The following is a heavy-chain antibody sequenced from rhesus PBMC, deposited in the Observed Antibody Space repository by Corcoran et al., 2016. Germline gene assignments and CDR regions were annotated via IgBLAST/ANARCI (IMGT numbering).Heavy chain of an antibody. Sequence: QVQLQESGPGVVKPSETLSLTCAVSGGSIRDSYRWSWSRQPPGKGLEWIGYIYGSSTSTNYNPSLKSRVTISKDTSKNQLSLKLSSVTAADTAVYYCARDVNSYGLDSWGQGVVVTVSS. CDR2: IYGSSTST. CDR1: GGSIRDSYR. CDR3: ARDVNSYGLDS. D-gene: IGHD1-26*01. V-gene: IGHV4S10*01. J-gene: IGHJ6*01.